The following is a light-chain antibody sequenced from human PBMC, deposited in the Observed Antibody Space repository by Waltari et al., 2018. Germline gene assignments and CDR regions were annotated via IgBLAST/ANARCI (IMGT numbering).Light chain of an antibody. V-gene: IGKV1-27*01. CDR1: KHIANY. CDR3: QTYKTVPLT. Sequence: DIQMTQSPSSLSASVGHTVTISCRASKHIANYLAWYQVRPGKSPRLLIYVASRLQSGVPSRVSGSGFGTDFTLTIRSLQPEDIATYYCQTYKTVPLTFGGGTKVEIK. CDR2: VAS. J-gene: IGKJ4*01.